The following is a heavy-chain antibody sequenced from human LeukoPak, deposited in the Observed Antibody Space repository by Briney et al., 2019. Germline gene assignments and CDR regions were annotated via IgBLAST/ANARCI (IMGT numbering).Heavy chain of an antibody. CDR1: GGSFSGYC. CDR3: ARGRRSSSWYAYFDY. V-gene: IGHV4-34*01. CDR2: INHSGST. D-gene: IGHD6-13*01. Sequence: SETLSLTCAVYGGSFSGYCWSWIRQPPGKGLEWIGEINHSGSTNYNPSLKSRVTISVDTSKNQFSLKLSSVTAADTAVYYCARGRRSSSWYAYFDYWGQGTLVTVSS. J-gene: IGHJ4*02.